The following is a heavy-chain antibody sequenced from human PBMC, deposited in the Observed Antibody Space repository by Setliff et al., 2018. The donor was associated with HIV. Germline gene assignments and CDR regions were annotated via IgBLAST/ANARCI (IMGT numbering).Heavy chain of an antibody. Sequence: SGGSLRLSCTASGFTFNIYSMNWVRQAPGKGLEWVSYISRSSGTIYYAESVKGRFTISRDNAKNSLYLQMNSLRVEDTAVYFCARWGSGSYERVFDYWGQGMLVTVSS. CDR3: ARWGSGSYERVFDY. CDR1: GFTFNIYS. V-gene: IGHV3-48*01. CDR2: ISRSSGTI. D-gene: IGHD1-26*01. J-gene: IGHJ4*02.